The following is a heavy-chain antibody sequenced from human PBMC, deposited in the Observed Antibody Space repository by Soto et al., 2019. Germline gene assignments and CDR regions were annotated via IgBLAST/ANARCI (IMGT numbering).Heavy chain of an antibody. CDR3: ARAQLTTPVLPFYYYYGMDV. J-gene: IGHJ6*02. D-gene: IGHD2-15*01. Sequence: GGSLRLSCAASGFTFSSYWMSWVRQAPGKGLEWVANIKQDGSEKYYVDSVKGRFTISRDNAKNSLYLQMNSLRAEDTVVYYCARAQLTTPVLPFYYYYGMDVWGQGTTVTVSS. V-gene: IGHV3-7*05. CDR1: GFTFSSYW. CDR2: IKQDGSEK.